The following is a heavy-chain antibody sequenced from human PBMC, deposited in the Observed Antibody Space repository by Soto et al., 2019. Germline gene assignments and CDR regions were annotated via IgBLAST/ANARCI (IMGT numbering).Heavy chain of an antibody. CDR1: GVSITTDKW. CDR2: IWQGGNT. CDR3: AMNPCGGGRCDTAFAV. J-gene: IGHJ3*01. D-gene: IGHD2-15*01. V-gene: IGHV4-4*02. Sequence: QVQLQESGPRLVKPSETLFLTCTVSGVSITTDKWWSWVRQPPGKGLEWIGEIWQGGNTNYNPSLESRVTVSLDRSSNQFSLRVTSVTAADTAVYYCAMNPCGGGRCDTAFAVGGQGTTVTVSP.